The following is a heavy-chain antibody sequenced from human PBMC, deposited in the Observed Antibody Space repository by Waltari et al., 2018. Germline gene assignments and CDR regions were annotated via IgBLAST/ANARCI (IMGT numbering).Heavy chain of an antibody. CDR3: SLSLNS. CDR1: GFTFSNSW. V-gene: IGHV3-7*01. J-gene: IGHJ4*02. Sequence: EVQLVESGGGLVQPGGSLRRSCAASGFTFSNSWRDWVRQAPGKGLEWVANIKPDGSESHYVDSVQGRFTVSRDNTQNLLYLQMNTLRVDDTAVYYCSLSLNSWGQGTLVTVSP. CDR2: IKPDGSES.